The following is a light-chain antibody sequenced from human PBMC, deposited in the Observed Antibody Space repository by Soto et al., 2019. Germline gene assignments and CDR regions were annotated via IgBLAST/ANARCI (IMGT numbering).Light chain of an antibody. J-gene: IGKJ5*01. Sequence: EIVLTQSPGILSLSPGERATLSCRANQSVNSNYLAWFQQHPGQPPRLLIFGAFSRAIGIPDRFSGSGTETDFTLSITRLEPEDLAVYYCQQYGRSPFNFGQGTRLEIK. CDR2: GAF. CDR1: QSVNSNY. V-gene: IGKV3-20*01. CDR3: QQYGRSPFN.